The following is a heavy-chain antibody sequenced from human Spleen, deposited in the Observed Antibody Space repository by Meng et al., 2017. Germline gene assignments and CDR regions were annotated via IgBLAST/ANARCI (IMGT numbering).Heavy chain of an antibody. D-gene: IGHD5-12*01. CDR1: GGTFSSYA. CDR3: AKHANIVATILYYYYGMDV. V-gene: IGHV1-69*13. Sequence: SVKVSCKASGGTFSSYAISWLRQAPGQGLKWMGGINPIFGTANYAQKFQGRVPITADESTSTAYMELSSLRSEDTAGYYCAKHANIVATILYYYYGMDVWGQGTTVTVSS. J-gene: IGHJ6*02. CDR2: INPIFGTA.